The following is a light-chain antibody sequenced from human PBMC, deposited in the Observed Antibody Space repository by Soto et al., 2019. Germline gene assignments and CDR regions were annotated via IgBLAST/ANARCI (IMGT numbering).Light chain of an antibody. V-gene: IGKV3-11*01. CDR2: DAS. CDR3: QRRSNWPSSG. Sequence: EIVLTQSPATLSLSPGERATLSCRASQSVSSYLAWYQQKPGQAPRLLIYDASNRATDIPARFSGSGTVTDFTVTIDSREPEDCAVYFCQRRSNWPSSGVGQVTRLEIK. J-gene: IGKJ5*01. CDR1: QSVSSY.